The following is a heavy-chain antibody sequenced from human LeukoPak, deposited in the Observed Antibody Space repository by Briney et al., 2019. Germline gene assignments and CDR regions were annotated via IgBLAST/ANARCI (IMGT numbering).Heavy chain of an antibody. V-gene: IGHV3-9*01. CDR3: AKDISSVTPYYFDY. CDR2: ISWNSGNI. CDR1: GFTFDDYA. Sequence: GGSLRLSCAASGFTFDDYAMHWVRQAPGKGLEWVSGISWNSGNIGYADSVKGRFIISRDNAKNSLYLQMNSLRAEDTALYYCAKDISSVTPYYFDYWGQGTLVTVSS. D-gene: IGHD4-11*01. J-gene: IGHJ4*02.